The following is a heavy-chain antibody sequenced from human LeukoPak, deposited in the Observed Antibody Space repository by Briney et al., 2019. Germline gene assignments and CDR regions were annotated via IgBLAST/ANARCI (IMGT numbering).Heavy chain of an antibody. V-gene: IGHV3-23*01. CDR1: GFTFSSYA. CDR3: AKDPHYDILTGYPKFDY. CDR2: ISGSGGST. Sequence: PGGSLRLSCAASGFTFSSYAMSWVRQAPGKGLEWVSAISGSGGSTYYADSVKGRFTISRDNSKNTLYLQMNSLRAEDTAVYYCAKDPHYDILTGYPKFDYWGQGTPVTVSS. D-gene: IGHD3-9*01. J-gene: IGHJ4*02.